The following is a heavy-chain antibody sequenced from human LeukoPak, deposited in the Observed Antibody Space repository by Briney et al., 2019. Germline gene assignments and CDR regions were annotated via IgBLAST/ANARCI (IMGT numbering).Heavy chain of an antibody. CDR1: GFTFSSYW. CDR3: ARKDRYGLDY. V-gene: IGHV3-7*01. Sequence: TGGSLRLSCAASGFTFSSYWMSWVRQAPGKGLEWVADIKHDGSEKCYVDSLKGRFTISTDSAKNSLYLQINSLRAEDTAVYYCARKDRYGLDYWGQGTLVTVSS. D-gene: IGHD3-9*01. J-gene: IGHJ4*02. CDR2: IKHDGSEK.